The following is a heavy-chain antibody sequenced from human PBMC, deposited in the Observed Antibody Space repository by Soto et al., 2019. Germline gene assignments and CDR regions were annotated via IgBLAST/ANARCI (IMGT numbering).Heavy chain of an antibody. CDR3: AREDVYSGYDSGYYYYDMDV. D-gene: IGHD5-12*01. CDR2: ISSSSSYT. J-gene: IGHJ6*02. V-gene: IGHV3-11*05. Sequence: QVQLVESGGGLVKPGGSLRLSCAASGFTSSDYYMSWIRQAPGKGLEWVSYISSSSSYTNYADSVKGRFTISRDNAKNSLYLQMNSLRAEDTAVYYCAREDVYSGYDSGYYYYDMDVWGQGTTVTVSS. CDR1: GFTSSDYY.